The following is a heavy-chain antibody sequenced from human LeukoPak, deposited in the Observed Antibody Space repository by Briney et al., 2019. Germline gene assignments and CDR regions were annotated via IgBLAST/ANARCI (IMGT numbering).Heavy chain of an antibody. Sequence: GGSLRLSCAASGFTFSSYGMHWVRQAPGKGLEWGSSISSSSSYIYYADSVKGRFAISRDNAKNSLYLQMNSLRAEDTAVYYCARAVAAPGAFDIWGQGTMVTVSS. CDR1: GFTFSSYG. V-gene: IGHV3-21*01. J-gene: IGHJ3*02. D-gene: IGHD6-13*01. CDR2: ISSSSSYI. CDR3: ARAVAAPGAFDI.